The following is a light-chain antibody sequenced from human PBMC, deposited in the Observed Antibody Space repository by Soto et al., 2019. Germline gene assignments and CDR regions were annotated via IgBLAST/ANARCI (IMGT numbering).Light chain of an antibody. V-gene: IGLV2-14*01. CDR2: EVR. CDR1: IRDVGAYNL. CDR3: SAYTARSTLV. Sequence: QSALTQPASVSGSAGQSITISCSGTIRDVGAYNLVSWYQQHPGTAPKLIIYEVRNRPSGISSRFSGSRSGNTASLTISGLQPEDEGDYYWSAYTARSTLVFGGGTKLTVL. J-gene: IGLJ3*02.